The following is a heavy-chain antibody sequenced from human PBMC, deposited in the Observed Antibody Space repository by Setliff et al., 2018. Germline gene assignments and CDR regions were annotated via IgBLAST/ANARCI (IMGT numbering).Heavy chain of an antibody. Sequence: PSETLSLTCNVSGGSISSRTYYWSWIRQPAGKGLEWIGHIYTSWSTNYNPSLKSRVTMSVDTTKNQFSLKLSSVTAADTAVYYCARGRNRIAARRGNWFDPWGQGTLVTVSS. CDR3: ARGRNRIAARRGNWFDP. J-gene: IGHJ5*02. CDR1: GGSISSRTYY. V-gene: IGHV4-61*09. CDR2: IYTSWST. D-gene: IGHD6-6*01.